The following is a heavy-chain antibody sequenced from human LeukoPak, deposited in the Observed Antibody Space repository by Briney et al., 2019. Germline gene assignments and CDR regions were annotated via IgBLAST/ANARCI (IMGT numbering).Heavy chain of an antibody. D-gene: IGHD2-15*01. CDR1: GGSFGGYY. J-gene: IGHJ4*02. Sequence: SETLSLTCAVYGGSFGGYYWSWIRQPPGKGLEWIGEINDSGSTNYIPSLKSRVTISVDTSKNQFSLKLSSVTAADTAVYYCARGMGRRVFDYWGQGTLVTVSS. V-gene: IGHV4-34*01. CDR2: INDSGST. CDR3: ARGMGRRVFDY.